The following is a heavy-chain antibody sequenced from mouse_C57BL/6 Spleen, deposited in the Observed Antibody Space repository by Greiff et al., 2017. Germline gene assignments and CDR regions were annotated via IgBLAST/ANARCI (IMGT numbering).Heavy chain of an antibody. V-gene: IGHV6-3*01. J-gene: IGHJ3*01. CDR2: IRLKSDNYAT. CDR1: GFTFSNYW. Sequence: EVKLMESGGGLVQPGGSMKLSCVASGFTFSNYWMNWVRQSPEKGLEWVAQIRLKSDNYATHYAEPVKGRFTISRDDSKSSVYLHMINLRAEDTGIYYSTAYGSFAYWGQGTLVTVSA. D-gene: IGHD2-2*01. CDR3: TAYGSFAY.